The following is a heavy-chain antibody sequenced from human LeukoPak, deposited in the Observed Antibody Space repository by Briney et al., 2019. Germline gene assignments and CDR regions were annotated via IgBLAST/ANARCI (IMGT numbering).Heavy chain of an antibody. Sequence: ASVKVSCKASGGTFSSYAISWVRQAPGQGLDWMGRIIPILGIANYAQKFQGRVTITADKSTSTAYMELSSLRSEDTAVYYCARGTIFGGTVTTWGQGTLVTVSS. CDR1: GGTFSSYA. V-gene: IGHV1-69*04. J-gene: IGHJ4*02. CDR2: IIPILGIA. CDR3: ARGTIFGGTVTT. D-gene: IGHD3-3*01.